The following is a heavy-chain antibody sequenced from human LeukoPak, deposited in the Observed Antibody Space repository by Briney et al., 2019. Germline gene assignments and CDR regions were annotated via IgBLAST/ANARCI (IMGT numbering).Heavy chain of an antibody. V-gene: IGHV3-33*01. D-gene: IGHD1-7*01. CDR1: GFTFSRYG. Sequence: GGSLRLSCAACGFTFSRYGMQGVRQARGKGLGGVGVIWYDGSNKYYADCVKGRFTIYRDNSKNTLYLQMNCLRAEDTPLYYCARDKITGTTGGYYYGMDVWGQGTTVTVSS. CDR3: ARDKITGTTGGYYYGMDV. J-gene: IGHJ6*02. CDR2: IWYDGSNK.